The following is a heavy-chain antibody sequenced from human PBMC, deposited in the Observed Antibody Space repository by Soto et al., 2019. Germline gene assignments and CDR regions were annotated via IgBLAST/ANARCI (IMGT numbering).Heavy chain of an antibody. CDR1: GFSLSTSGVG. V-gene: IGHV2-5*01. Sequence: SGPTLVNPTQTLTLTCTFSGFSLSTSGVGVGWIRQPPGKALEWLALIYWNDDKRYSPSLKSRLTITKDTSKNQVVLTMTNMDPADTGTYYCAHGEYSSDGWCFFDYWGQGTLVTVSS. D-gene: IGHD5-18*01. J-gene: IGHJ4*02. CDR2: IYWNDDK. CDR3: AHGEYSSDGWCFFDY.